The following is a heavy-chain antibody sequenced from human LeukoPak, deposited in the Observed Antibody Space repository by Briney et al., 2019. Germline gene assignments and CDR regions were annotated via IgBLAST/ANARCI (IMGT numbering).Heavy chain of an antibody. CDR1: GFTFSSYW. D-gene: IGHD3-10*01. Sequence: GGSLRLSCAASGFTFSSYWMSWVRQAPGKGLEWVANIKQDGSEKYYVDSVKGRFTISRDNAKNSLYLQMNSLRAEDTAVYYCARAMYYYGSGIRLAFDIWGQGTVVTVSS. CDR3: ARAMYYYGSGIRLAFDI. CDR2: IKQDGSEK. V-gene: IGHV3-7*01. J-gene: IGHJ3*02.